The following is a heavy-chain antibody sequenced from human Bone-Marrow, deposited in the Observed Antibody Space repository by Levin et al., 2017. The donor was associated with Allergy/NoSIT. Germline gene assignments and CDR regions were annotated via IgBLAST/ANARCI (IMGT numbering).Heavy chain of an antibody. D-gene: IGHD6-19*01. CDR3: AILAWAEATGWGRASDM. Sequence: PGESLKISCAASGFSLNTYVMTWVRQAPGKGLEWLTGISSSGGSTYYADSVKGRFTISRDNFKNILYLQMDGLRAEDTAVYYCAILAWAEATGWGRASDMWGQGTMVTVSS. CDR2: ISSSGGST. V-gene: IGHV3-23*01. J-gene: IGHJ3*02. CDR1: GFSLNTYV.